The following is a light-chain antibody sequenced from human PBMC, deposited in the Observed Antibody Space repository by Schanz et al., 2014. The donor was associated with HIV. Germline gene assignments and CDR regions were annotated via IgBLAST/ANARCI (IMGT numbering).Light chain of an antibody. Sequence: QSVLTQPPSVSAAPGQRVTISCSGSAFNIGHYSVSWYQQFPGTVPKLLIYDNNERPSDIPDRFSGSKTGTSATLVIIGLQTEDEADYYCATWHSSLREVVFGGGTQLTVL. J-gene: IGLJ2*01. CDR2: DNN. V-gene: IGLV1-51*01. CDR3: ATWHSSLREVV. CDR1: AFNIGHYS.